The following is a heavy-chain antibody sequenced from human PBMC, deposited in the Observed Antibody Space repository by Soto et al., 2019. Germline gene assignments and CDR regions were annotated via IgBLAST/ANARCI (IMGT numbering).Heavy chain of an antibody. CDR3: AKLLVTQMPYYYYGLDV. Sequence: GGSLRLSCGVSGFTFSNYAMSWVRQAPGKGLEWVSAINIGGDTTYYADSVKGRFTMSRDNSKNTLYLQMNSLRAEDTAVYYCAKLLVTQMPYYYYGLDVWGEGTTVTVSS. J-gene: IGHJ6*04. CDR1: GFTFSNYA. D-gene: IGHD2-21*02. CDR2: INIGGDTT. V-gene: IGHV3-23*01.